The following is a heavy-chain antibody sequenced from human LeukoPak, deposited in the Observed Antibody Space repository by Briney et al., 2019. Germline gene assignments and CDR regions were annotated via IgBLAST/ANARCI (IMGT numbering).Heavy chain of an antibody. V-gene: IGHV1-46*01. CDR3: ARALNSNYDYYYYGMDV. CDR2: INPSGGST. D-gene: IGHD4-4*01. J-gene: IGHJ6*02. CDR1: GYTFTSYY. Sequence: PRASVTVSCKASGYTFTSYYMHWERQAPGQGLEWMGIINPSGGSTSYAQKFQGRVTMTRDTSTSTVYMELSSLRSEDTAVYYCARALNSNYDYYYYGMDVWGQGTTVTVSS.